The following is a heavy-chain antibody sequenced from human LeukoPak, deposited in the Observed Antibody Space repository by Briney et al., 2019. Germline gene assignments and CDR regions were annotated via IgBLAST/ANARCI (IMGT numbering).Heavy chain of an antibody. CDR3: ARLGRYDNSGYYYAY. D-gene: IGHD3-22*01. CDR2: IDPSDSYT. J-gene: IGHJ4*02. CDR1: GYSFTSYW. Sequence: GESLRISCKGSGYSFTSYWISWVRQMPGKGLEWMGRIDPSDSYTNYSPSFQGHVTISADKSISTAYLQWSSLKASDTAMYYCARLGRYDNSGYYYAYWGQGIQVTVSS. V-gene: IGHV5-10-1*01.